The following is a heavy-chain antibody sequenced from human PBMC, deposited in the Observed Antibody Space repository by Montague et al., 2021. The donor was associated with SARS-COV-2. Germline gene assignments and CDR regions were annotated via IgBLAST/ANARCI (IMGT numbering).Heavy chain of an antibody. J-gene: IGHJ4*02. CDR1: GFSLSTSGMR. CDR3: ARSYYDILTAYYTPFDY. D-gene: IGHD3-9*01. CDR2: IDWXDDK. V-gene: IGHV2-70*04. Sequence: PALVKTTQTLTLTCTFSGFSLSTSGMRASWIRQPSGKALEWLARIDWXDDKFYSTSLKTRPTISKDTSKNQVVLTMTNMDPVDTATYYCARSYYDILTAYYTPFDYWGQGTLVTVSS.